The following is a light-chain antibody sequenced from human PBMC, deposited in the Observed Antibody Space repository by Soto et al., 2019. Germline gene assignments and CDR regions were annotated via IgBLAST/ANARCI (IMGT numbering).Light chain of an antibody. J-gene: IGKJ4*01. CDR1: QSVLYSTNNKDY. CDR2: WAS. Sequence: DIVMTQSPDSLAVSLGERATINCKSSQSVLYSTNNKDYLAWYQQRPGQPPKLLIYWASTRESGVPDRFSGSGSGTDFTLNITSLQAEDVAVYFCQQYYSNPITFGGGTKVEIK. CDR3: QQYYSNPIT. V-gene: IGKV4-1*01.